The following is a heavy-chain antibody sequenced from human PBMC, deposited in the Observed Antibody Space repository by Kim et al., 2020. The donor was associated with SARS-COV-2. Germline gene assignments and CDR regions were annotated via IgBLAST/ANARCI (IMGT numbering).Heavy chain of an antibody. CDR1: GFTFSSYA. D-gene: IGHD6-13*01. CDR3: AKAYSTSWYNAFDI. V-gene: IGHV3-23*01. CDR2: ISGSGGST. Sequence: GGYLRLSCAASGFTFSSYAMSWVRQTPGKGLEWVSVISGSGGSTYYADSVKGRFTISRDNSKNTLYLQMNSLRGEDTAIHYCAKAYSTSWYNAFDIWGQGTMVTVSS. J-gene: IGHJ3*02.